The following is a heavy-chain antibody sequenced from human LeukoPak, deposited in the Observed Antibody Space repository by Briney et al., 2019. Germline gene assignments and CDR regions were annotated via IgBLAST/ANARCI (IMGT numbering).Heavy chain of an antibody. V-gene: IGHV3-64*02. CDR3: ARGVAISSSGWYDTFDY. Sequence: GGSLRLSCAASGFTFNNSAMYWVRQAPGKGLEFVSVISTNGDRTYYADSVKGRFTISRDNSKNTLYLQMGSLRADDMAVYYCARGVAISSSGWYDTFDYWGQGALVTISS. J-gene: IGHJ4*02. CDR2: ISTNGDRT. CDR1: GFTFNNSA. D-gene: IGHD6-19*01.